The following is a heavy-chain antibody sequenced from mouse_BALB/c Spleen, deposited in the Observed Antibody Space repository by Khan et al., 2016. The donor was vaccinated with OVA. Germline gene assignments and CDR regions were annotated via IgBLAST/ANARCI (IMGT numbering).Heavy chain of an antibody. D-gene: IGHD2-3*01. J-gene: IGHJ2*01. Sequence: EVELVESGGGLVRPGGSLKLSCAASAFDFSYYDMSWVRQTPERRLEWVAYISSGGGGTSYPDTVKGRFTICRDNAKNTLYLQMSSLKSEDTAIYYCARGYYYFDYWGQGTTLTVPS. CDR2: ISSGGGGT. CDR1: AFDFSYYD. V-gene: IGHV5-12-1*01. CDR3: ARGYYYFDY.